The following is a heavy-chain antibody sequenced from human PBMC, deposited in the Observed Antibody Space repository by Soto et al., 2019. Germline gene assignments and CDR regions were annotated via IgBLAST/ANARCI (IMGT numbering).Heavy chain of an antibody. CDR2: IYYSGST. J-gene: IGHJ6*03. CDR3: ARVYYYYMDV. CDR1: GGTISNVGYC. Sequence: SQPLRLTCTVSGGTISNVGYCWSWIRQHPGKGLEWIGYIYYSGSTYYNPSLKSRVTISVDTSKNQFSLKLSSVTAADTAVYYCARVYYYYMDVWGKGTTVTVSS. V-gene: IGHV4-31*03.